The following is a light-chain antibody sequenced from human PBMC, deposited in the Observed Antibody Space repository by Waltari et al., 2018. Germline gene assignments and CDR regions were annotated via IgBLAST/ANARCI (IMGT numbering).Light chain of an antibody. CDR3: QQYHSYPYT. CDR2: KAS. CDR1: QTLNRW. Sequence: DIQMTQSPSTLSASVGDRVTITCRASQTLNRWLAWYQQKPGTAPKLLLYKASTLQSGVPSMLSGSVSGTQFALTITGLQAEDFATYYCQQYHSYPYTFGQGTKLEIK. J-gene: IGKJ2*01. V-gene: IGKV1-5*03.